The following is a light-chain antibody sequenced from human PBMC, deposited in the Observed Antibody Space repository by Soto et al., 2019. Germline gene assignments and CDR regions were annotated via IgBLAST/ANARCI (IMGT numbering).Light chain of an antibody. CDR2: DDS. V-gene: IGKV1-5*01. J-gene: IGKJ1*01. CDR3: QQYNSNWT. CDR1: QSISKW. Sequence: DIQMTQSPSTLSASVGDRVTITCRASQSISKWLAWYQQKPGKAPKLLIYDDSDLESGVPSRFSGSGSGTEFILTISRLQPDDVANYYCQQYNSNWTFGQGTKVDI.